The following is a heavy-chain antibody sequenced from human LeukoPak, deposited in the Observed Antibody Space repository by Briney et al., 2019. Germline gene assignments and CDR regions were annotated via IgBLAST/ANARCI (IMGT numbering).Heavy chain of an antibody. J-gene: IGHJ4*02. D-gene: IGHD4-17*01. CDR1: GFTVSSNY. CDR2: IYSGGST. Sequence: GGSLRLSCAASGFTVSSNYMSWVRQAPGKGLEWVSVIYSGGSTYYADSVKGRFTISRDSSKNTLYLQMNSLRAEDTAVYYCAKTDDYGDYYPGYWGQGTLVTVSS. CDR3: AKTDDYGDYYPGY. V-gene: IGHV3-66*01.